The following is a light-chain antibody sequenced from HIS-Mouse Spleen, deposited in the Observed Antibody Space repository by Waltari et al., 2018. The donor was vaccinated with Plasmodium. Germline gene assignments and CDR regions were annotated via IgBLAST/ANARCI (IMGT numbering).Light chain of an antibody. Sequence: SYELTQPPSVSVSPGQTARITCSGGKLGYNSSCWYQQKPGQSPVLVIYQDSKRPSGIPERFSGSNSGNTATLTISGTQAMDEADYYCQAWDSSTVVFGGGTKLTVL. CDR3: QAWDSSTVV. CDR1: KLGYNS. CDR2: QDS. V-gene: IGLV3-1*01. J-gene: IGLJ2*01.